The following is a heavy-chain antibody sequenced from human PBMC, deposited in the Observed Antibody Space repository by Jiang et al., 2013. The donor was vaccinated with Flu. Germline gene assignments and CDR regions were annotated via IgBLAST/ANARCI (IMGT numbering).Heavy chain of an antibody. CDR1: GGSISSGDYY. J-gene: IGHJ4*02. CDR2: IYYSGST. V-gene: IGHV4-30-4*01. D-gene: IGHD3-3*01. CDR3: ARGYYDFWSGYDY. Sequence: PGLVKPSQTLSLTCTVSGGSISSGDYYWSWIRQPPGKGLEWIGYIYYSGSTYYNPSLKSRVAISVDTSKNQFSLKLSSVTAADTAVYYCARGYYDFWSGYDYWGQGTLVTVSS.